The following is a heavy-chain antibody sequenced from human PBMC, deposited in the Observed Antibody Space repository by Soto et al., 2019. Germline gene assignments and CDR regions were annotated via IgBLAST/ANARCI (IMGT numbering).Heavy chain of an antibody. D-gene: IGHD2-2*01. J-gene: IGHJ4*02. V-gene: IGHV3-21*01. Sequence: GGSLRLSCAGSGFTFSSYTMNWVRQAPGKGLEWVASISGTSTYIHYADSVKGRFTISRDNAKKSLYLQMNSLRAEDTAVYYCARVIIVRRGYFDFWGQGTLVTVSS. CDR2: ISGTSTYI. CDR1: GFTFSSYT. CDR3: ARVIIVRRGYFDF.